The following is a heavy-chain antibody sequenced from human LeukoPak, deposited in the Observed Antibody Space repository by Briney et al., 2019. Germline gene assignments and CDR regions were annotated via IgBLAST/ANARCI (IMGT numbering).Heavy chain of an antibody. J-gene: IGHJ4*02. CDR2: IIPIFGTA. D-gene: IGHD6-19*01. CDR3: ARDRAVAGPFDY. CDR1: GGTFSSYA. Sequence: SVKVACKASGGTFSSYAISWVRQAPGQGLEWMGGIIPIFGTANYAQKFQGRVTITADESTSTAYMELSSLRSEDTAVSYCARDRAVAGPFDYWGQGTLVTVSS. V-gene: IGHV1-69*13.